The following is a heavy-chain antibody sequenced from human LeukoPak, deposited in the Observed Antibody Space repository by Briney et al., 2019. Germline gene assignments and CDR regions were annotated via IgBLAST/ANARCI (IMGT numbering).Heavy chain of an antibody. J-gene: IGHJ4*02. CDR1: GFTFSSYA. V-gene: IGHV3-23*01. CDR3: AKDPGGWCRSTSCYASYYFDY. D-gene: IGHD2-2*01. CDR2: ISGSGGST. Sequence: GGSLRLSCAASGFTFSSYAMSWVRQAPGKGLEWVSAISGSGGSTYYADSVKGRFTISRDNSKYTLYLQMNSLRAEDTAVYYCAKDPGGWCRSTSCYASYYFDYWGQGTLVTVSS.